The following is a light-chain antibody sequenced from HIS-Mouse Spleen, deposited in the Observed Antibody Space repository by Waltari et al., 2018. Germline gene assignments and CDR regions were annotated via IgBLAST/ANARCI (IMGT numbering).Light chain of an antibody. V-gene: IGLV2-8*01. CDR1: CSDVGGYNY. CDR3: SSYAGSNIYV. CDR2: VVS. J-gene: IGLJ1*01. Sequence: QSARTHPPSASGSRGQSVTLPCTGTCSDVGGYNYVSWSQQHPGKAPTFMLYVVSKRPSGVPDRVSGCKSGTTASLTVSGLQAEDEADYYCSSYAGSNIYVFGTGTKVTVL.